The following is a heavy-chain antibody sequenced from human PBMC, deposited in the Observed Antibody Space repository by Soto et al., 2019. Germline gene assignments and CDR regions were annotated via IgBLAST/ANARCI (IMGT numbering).Heavy chain of an antibody. CDR2: IYYSGST. V-gene: IGHV4-30-4*01. CDR3: AGNIVVVPADPGSFDY. D-gene: IGHD2-2*01. CDR1: GGSISSGDYY. Sequence: SETLSLTCTVSGGSISSGDYYWSWIRQPPGKGLEWIGYIYYSGSTYYNPSLKSRVTISVDTSKNQFSLKLSSVTAADTAVYYCAGNIVVVPADPGSFDYWGQGTLVTVSS. J-gene: IGHJ4*02.